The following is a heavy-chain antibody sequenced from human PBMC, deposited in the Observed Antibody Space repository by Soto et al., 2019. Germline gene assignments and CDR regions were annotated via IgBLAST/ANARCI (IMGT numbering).Heavy chain of an antibody. J-gene: IGHJ4*02. CDR1: GFTFSSYG. D-gene: IGHD2-15*01. CDR2: IWYDGSNK. V-gene: IGHV3-33*01. CDR3: ARDRADCSGGSCFPLYYFDY. Sequence: PGGSLRLSCAASGFTFSSYGMHWFRQAPGKGLEWVAVIWYDGSNKYYADSVKGRFTISRDNSKNTLYLQMNSLRAEDTAVYYCARDRADCSGGSCFPLYYFDYWGQGTLVTVSS.